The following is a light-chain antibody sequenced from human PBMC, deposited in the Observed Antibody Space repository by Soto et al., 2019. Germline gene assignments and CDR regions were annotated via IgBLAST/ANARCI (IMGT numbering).Light chain of an antibody. CDR1: QGIRND. V-gene: IGKV1-17*01. CDR2: VAS. CDR3: LQHNNYPPIT. Sequence: DIQMTQSPSSLSASVGDRVTITCRASQGIRNDLAWYQQKPGEAPKRLIYVASSLQSGVPSRFXCSGSGTEFTLTISSLQPEDSATYYCLQHNNYPPITLGQGTRLEIK. J-gene: IGKJ5*01.